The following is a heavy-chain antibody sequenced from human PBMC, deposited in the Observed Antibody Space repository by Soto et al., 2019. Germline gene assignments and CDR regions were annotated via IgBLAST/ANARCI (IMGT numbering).Heavy chain of an antibody. CDR2: IYYSGST. CDR1: GGSISSGGYY. Sequence: SETLSLTRTVSGGSISSGGYYWSWIRQHPGRGLEWIGYIYYSGSTYYNPSLKSRVTISVDTSKNQFSLKLSSLTAADTAVYYCARVSVGTGAYYFDYWGQGTLVTVSS. D-gene: IGHD1-1*01. V-gene: IGHV4-31*03. CDR3: ARVSVGTGAYYFDY. J-gene: IGHJ4*02.